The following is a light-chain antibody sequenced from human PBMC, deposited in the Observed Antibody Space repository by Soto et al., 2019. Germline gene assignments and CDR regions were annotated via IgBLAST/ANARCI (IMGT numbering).Light chain of an antibody. CDR1: QGISTN. J-gene: IGKJ5*01. Sequence: DIQMTQSPSSVSASVGDRVTITCRASQGISTNLAWYQQNPGKAPKLLIYAASSLQSGVPPRFSGSGSGTDFTPTISSLHPEDFAIYFCLQANRVPLSFGQGTRLEI. V-gene: IGKV1-12*01. CDR3: LQANRVPLS. CDR2: AAS.